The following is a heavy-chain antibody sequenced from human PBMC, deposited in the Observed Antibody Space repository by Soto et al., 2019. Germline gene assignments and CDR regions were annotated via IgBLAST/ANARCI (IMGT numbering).Heavy chain of an antibody. CDR1: GYSFTSFG. CDR3: ARGGLVYAGADY. D-gene: IGHD2-8*01. J-gene: IGHJ4*02. CDR2: TNPNSGNT. V-gene: IGHV1-8*01. Sequence: QVQLVQSGAEVKKPGASVKVSCKASGYSFTSFGINWVRQAAGQGLEWMGWTNPNSGNTVYAQKCRGRLTVTTNTSISAAYMELSSLTSDDTALYYCARGGLVYAGADYWGQGTLINVAS.